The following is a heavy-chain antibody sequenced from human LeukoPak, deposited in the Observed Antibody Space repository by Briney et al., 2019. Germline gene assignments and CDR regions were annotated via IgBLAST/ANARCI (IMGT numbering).Heavy chain of an antibody. V-gene: IGHV1-2*04. CDR2: INPNSGGT. CDR3: ARTRYSGSYYGFDP. Sequence: ASVKVSCKASGYTFTGYYMHWVRQATGQGLEWMGWINPNSGGTNYAQKFQGWVTMTRDTSISTAYMELSRLRSDDTAVYYCARTRYSGSYYGFDPWGQGTLVTVSS. D-gene: IGHD1-26*01. J-gene: IGHJ5*02. CDR1: GYTFTGYY.